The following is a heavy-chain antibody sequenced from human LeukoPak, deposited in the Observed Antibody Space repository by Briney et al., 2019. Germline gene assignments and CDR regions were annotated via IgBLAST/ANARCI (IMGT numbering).Heavy chain of an antibody. CDR1: GGSISSYY. V-gene: IGHV4-4*07. CDR2: IYTSGST. CDR3: AISLRRYSSGWLDYYYYYMDV. D-gene: IGHD6-19*01. J-gene: IGHJ6*03. Sequence: SETLSPTCTVSGGSISSYYWSWIRQPAGKGLEWIGRIYTSGSTNYNPSLKSRVAMSVDTSKNQFSLKLSSVTAADTAVYYCAISLRRYSSGWLDYYYYYMDVWGKGTTVTVSS.